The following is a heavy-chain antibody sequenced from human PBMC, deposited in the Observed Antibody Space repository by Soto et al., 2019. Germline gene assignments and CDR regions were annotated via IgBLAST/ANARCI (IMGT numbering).Heavy chain of an antibody. V-gene: IGHV1-69*13. CDR2: IIPIFGTA. CDR1: GGTFSSYA. D-gene: IGHD3-10*01. Sequence: SVKVSCKASGGTFSSYAISWVRQAPGQGLEWMGGIIPIFGTASYAQKFQGRVTITADESTSTAYMELSSLRSEDTAVYYCARGLRESYYYYGMDVWGQGTTVTVSS. CDR3: ARGLRESYYYYGMDV. J-gene: IGHJ6*02.